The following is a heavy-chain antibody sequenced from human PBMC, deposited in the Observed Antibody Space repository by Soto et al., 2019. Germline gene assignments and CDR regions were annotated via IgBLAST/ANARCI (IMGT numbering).Heavy chain of an antibody. Sequence: ETXYLTCTVXXGYXXXXXXXXXRPPPXKGLEWIGNIYYSGSTNYNPSLKSRVTISVDTSKNQFSLKLSSVTAADTAVYYCARDHRYYDSSPNGMDVWGQGTTVTVSS. D-gene: IGHD3-22*01. CDR2: IYYSGST. CDR3: ARDHRYYDSSPNGMDV. J-gene: IGHJ6*02. V-gene: IGHV4-59*01. CDR1: XGYXXXXX.